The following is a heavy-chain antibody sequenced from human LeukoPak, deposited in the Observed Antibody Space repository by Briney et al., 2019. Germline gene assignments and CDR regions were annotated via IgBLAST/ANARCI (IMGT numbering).Heavy chain of an antibody. CDR2: ISAYNGNT. Sequence: GASVTVSFTASGYTFTSYGISWVGQAPGQGREGMGWISAYNGNTNYAQKLQGRVTITTDTSTSTAYMELRSLRSDDTGVYYCARDVPYDLWGQGTLVTVSS. J-gene: IGHJ4*02. CDR3: ARDVPYDL. D-gene: IGHD3-3*01. V-gene: IGHV1-18*01. CDR1: GYTFTSYG.